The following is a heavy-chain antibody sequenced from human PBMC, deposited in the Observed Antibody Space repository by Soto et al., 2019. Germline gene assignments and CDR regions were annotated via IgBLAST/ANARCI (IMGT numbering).Heavy chain of an antibody. V-gene: IGHV4-61*01. CDR1: GVSVSSGSFY. J-gene: IGHJ6*04. CDR2: FYDSGST. D-gene: IGHD1-26*01. CDR3: AASAPPATNYYYAMDV. Sequence: PSETLSLTCTVSGVSVSSGSFYWSWIRPTPGKGLEWIGYFYDSGSTNYNPSLRSRVTTSVDTSKNQFSLKLSSVAAADTAVYYCAASAPPATNYYYAMDVWGKGTTVTVSS.